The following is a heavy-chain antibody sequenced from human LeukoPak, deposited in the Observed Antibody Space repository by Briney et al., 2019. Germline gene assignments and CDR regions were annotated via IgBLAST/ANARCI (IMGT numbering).Heavy chain of an antibody. D-gene: IGHD1-26*01. V-gene: IGHV3-33*01. Sequence: GGSLRLSCAASGFTFSTYGMHWVRQAPGKGLEWVAVVWYDGSNIHYVDSVKGRFTISRDNSKSTLYLQMNSLTAEDTAVYYCARGGYSGTYYFDYWGQGTRVTVSS. CDR3: ARGGYSGTYYFDY. J-gene: IGHJ4*02. CDR1: GFTFSTYG. CDR2: VWYDGSNI.